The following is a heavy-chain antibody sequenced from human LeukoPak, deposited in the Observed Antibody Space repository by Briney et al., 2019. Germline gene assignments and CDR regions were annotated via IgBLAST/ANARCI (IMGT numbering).Heavy chain of an antibody. CDR3: ARTLSWYRDPFDI. CDR1: GFTFSSYA. CDR2: ISYDGSNK. J-gene: IGHJ3*02. Sequence: PGRSLRLSCAASGFTFSSYAMHWVRQAPGKGLEWVAVISYDGSNKYYADSVKGRFTISRDNSKNTLYLQMNSLRAEDTAVYYCARTLSWYRDPFDIWGQATIVTVSS. V-gene: IGHV3-30*04. D-gene: IGHD6-13*01.